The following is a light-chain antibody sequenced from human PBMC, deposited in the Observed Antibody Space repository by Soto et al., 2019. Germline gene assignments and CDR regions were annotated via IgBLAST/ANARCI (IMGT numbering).Light chain of an antibody. CDR1: QSVSSTF. J-gene: IGKJ1*01. V-gene: IGKV3-20*01. CDR3: QQSCSSRP. Sequence: EMGLTQAPGSRCLSKGERATLSCSDSQSVSSTFLAWYQQKPGQAPRLLIYDTSSRATGIPDRFSGSGSGTDFTLTISRLEPDDFAVYYSQQSCSSRPFGQGTNVAIK. CDR2: DTS.